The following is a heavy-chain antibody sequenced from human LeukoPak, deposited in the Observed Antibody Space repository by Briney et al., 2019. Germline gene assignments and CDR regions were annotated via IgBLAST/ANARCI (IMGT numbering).Heavy chain of an antibody. J-gene: IGHJ4*02. Sequence: SQTLSVTCALSGDSVSSNNGAWNWIRQSPSRGLEWLGRTYYRSKLYNDYAESMKGRITINSDTSKNQFSLQLNPMTPEDTAVYYCARDLGNSGWYTFDYWGQGTLVTVSS. D-gene: IGHD6-19*01. V-gene: IGHV6-1*01. CDR1: GDSVSSNNGA. CDR2: TYYRSKLYN. CDR3: ARDLGNSGWYTFDY.